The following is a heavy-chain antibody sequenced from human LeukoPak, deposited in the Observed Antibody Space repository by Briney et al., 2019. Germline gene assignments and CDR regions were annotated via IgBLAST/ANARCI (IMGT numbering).Heavy chain of an antibody. CDR1: GGSISSYY. CDR2: IYYSGST. Sequence: PSETLSLTCTVSGGSISSYYWSWIRQPPGKGLEWIGYIYYSGSTNYNPSLKSRVTISVDTSKNQFSLKLSSVTAADTAVYYCARVTLRKTYYDFWSGYPTPGWFDPRGQGTLVTVSS. V-gene: IGHV4-59*01. CDR3: ARVTLRKTYYDFWSGYPTPGWFDP. J-gene: IGHJ5*02. D-gene: IGHD3-3*01.